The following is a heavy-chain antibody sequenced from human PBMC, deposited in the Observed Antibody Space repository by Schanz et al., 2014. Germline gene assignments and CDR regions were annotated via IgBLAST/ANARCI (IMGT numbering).Heavy chain of an antibody. J-gene: IGHJ4*02. Sequence: QVHLVQSGAEVKRPGASVKVSCKASEYSFTSYSMHWVRQAPGQRLEWMGWINTGSGDTKYSQNCQGRVTIAKATTASTAYMKLSRLESADTAVYSCARENGGWGANDCLDYWGPGTLVTVSS. D-gene: IGHD6-19*01. CDR3: ARENGGWGANDCLDY. CDR2: INTGSGDT. CDR1: EYSFTSYS. V-gene: IGHV1-3*04.